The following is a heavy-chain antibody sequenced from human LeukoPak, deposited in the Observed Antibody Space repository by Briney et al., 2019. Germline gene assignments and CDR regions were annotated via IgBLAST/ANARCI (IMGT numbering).Heavy chain of an antibody. J-gene: IGHJ4*02. Sequence: GGSLRLSCAASGFTVSSNYMSWVSQAQGKGLEWVSVIYSGGSTYYADSVKGRFTISRHNSKNTLYLQMNSLRAEDTAVYYCARASNSSLLDYWGQGTLVTVSS. CDR3: ARASNSSLLDY. D-gene: IGHD6-6*01. CDR2: IYSGGST. V-gene: IGHV3-53*04. CDR1: GFTVSSNY.